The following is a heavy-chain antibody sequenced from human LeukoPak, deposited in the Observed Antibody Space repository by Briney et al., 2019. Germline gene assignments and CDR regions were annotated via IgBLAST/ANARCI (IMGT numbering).Heavy chain of an antibody. CDR3: ARANRKVLRFLEWLTPYGNFDY. CDR1: GDSVSSNSAA. V-gene: IGHV6-1*01. Sequence: PSQTLSLTCAISGDSVSSNSAAWNWIRQSPSRGLEWLGRTYYRSKWYNEYAVSVKSRIIINPDTSKNQFSLQLNSVTPEDTAVYYCARANRKVLRFLEWLTPYGNFDYWGQGTLVTVSS. CDR2: TYYRSKWYN. D-gene: IGHD3-3*01. J-gene: IGHJ4*02.